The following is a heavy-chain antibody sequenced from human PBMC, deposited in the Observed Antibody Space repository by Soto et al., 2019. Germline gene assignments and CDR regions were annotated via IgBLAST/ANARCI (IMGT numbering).Heavy chain of an antibody. Sequence: SETLSLTCTVSGGSISSGGYYWSWIRQHPGKGLEWIGYVYYSGSTYYNPSHRSRVTISVDTSKNQFSLKLSSVTAADTAVYYCARAFRGVRGVPHAFDICGQGTMVTVSS. CDR2: VYYSGST. J-gene: IGHJ3*02. D-gene: IGHD3-10*01. CDR3: ARAFRGVRGVPHAFDI. V-gene: IGHV4-31*03. CDR1: GGSISSGGYY.